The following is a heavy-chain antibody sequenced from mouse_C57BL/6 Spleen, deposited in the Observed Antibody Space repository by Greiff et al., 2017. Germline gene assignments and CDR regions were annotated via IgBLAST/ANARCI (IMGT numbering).Heavy chain of an antibody. CDR3: ARGSYGSSGYFDV. J-gene: IGHJ1*03. CDR2: ISYSGST. V-gene: IGHV3-8*01. CDR1: GYSITSDY. D-gene: IGHD1-1*01. Sequence: VQLKQSGPGLAKPSQTLSLTCSVTGYSITSDYWNWIRKFPGNKLEYMGYISYSGSTYYNPSLKSRISITRDTSKNQYYLQLNSVTTEDTATYYCARGSYGSSGYFDVWGTGTTVTVSS.